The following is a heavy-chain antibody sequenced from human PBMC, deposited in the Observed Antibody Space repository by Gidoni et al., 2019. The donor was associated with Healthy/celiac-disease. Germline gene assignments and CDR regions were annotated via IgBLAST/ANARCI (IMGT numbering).Heavy chain of an antibody. V-gene: IGHV3-23*01. CDR1: GFTFSSYA. D-gene: IGHD6-13*01. CDR2: ISGSGGST. Sequence: VQLLESGGGLVQPGGSLRLSCAASGFTFSSYAMSWVRQAPGKGLEWVSAISGSGGSTYYADSVKGRFTISRDNSKNTLYLQMNSLRAEDTAVYYCAKAAGHSSSWYGYFDYWGQGTLVTVSS. CDR3: AKAAGHSSSWYGYFDY. J-gene: IGHJ4*02.